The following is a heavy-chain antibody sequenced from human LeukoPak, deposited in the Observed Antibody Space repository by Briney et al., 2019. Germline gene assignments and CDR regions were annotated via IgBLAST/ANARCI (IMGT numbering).Heavy chain of an antibody. D-gene: IGHD4-17*01. CDR1: GGSFSGYY. CDR3: ARGTMTTVTYYFDY. CDR2: INHSGST. J-gene: IGHJ4*02. Sequence: SETLSLTGAVYGGSFSGYYWSWIRQPPGKGLEWIGEINHSGSTNYNPSLKSRVTISVDTSKNQFSLKLSSVTAADTAVYYCARGTMTTVTYYFDYWGQGTLVTGSS. V-gene: IGHV4-34*01.